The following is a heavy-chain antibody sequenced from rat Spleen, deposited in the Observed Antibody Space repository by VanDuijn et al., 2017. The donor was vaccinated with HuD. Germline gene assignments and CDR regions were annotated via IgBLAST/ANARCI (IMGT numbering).Heavy chain of an antibody. V-gene: IGHV5-20*01. Sequence: EVQLVESGGGLVQPGRSMKLSCAASGFTFSNYDMAWVRQAPTKGLEWVASISYNGDNTYYRDSVKGRFTISRDNAKSSLYLQMDSLRSEDTATYYCTTSYNNLFDYWGQGVMVTVSS. D-gene: IGHD1-10*01. CDR2: ISYNGDNT. CDR3: TTSYNNLFDY. CDR1: GFTFSNYD. J-gene: IGHJ2*01.